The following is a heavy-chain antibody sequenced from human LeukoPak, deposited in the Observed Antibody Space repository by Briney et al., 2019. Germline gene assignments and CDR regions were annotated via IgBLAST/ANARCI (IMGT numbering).Heavy chain of an antibody. CDR3: ARVRAAAGEFDY. CDR1: GFTFSDYY. V-gene: IGHV3-11*05. D-gene: IGHD6-13*01. CDR2: ISSSSSYT. Sequence: GGSLRLSCAASGFTFSDYYMSWSRQAPGKGLEWVSYISSSSSYTNYADSVKGRFTISRDNAKNSLYLQMNSLRAEDTAVYYCARVRAAAGEFDYWGQGTLVTVSS. J-gene: IGHJ4*02.